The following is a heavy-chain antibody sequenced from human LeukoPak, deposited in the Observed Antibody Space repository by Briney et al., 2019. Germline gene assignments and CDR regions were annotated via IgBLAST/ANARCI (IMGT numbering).Heavy chain of an antibody. Sequence: PSETLSVTCTVSGGSISSYYWSWIRQPPGKGLEWIGYIYYSGSTNYNPSLKSRVTISVDTSKNQFSLKLSSVTAADTAVYYCASSSVTPETFDYWGQGTLVTVSS. CDR2: IYYSGST. D-gene: IGHD4-17*01. CDR3: ASSSVTPETFDY. J-gene: IGHJ4*02. V-gene: IGHV4-59*01. CDR1: GGSISSYY.